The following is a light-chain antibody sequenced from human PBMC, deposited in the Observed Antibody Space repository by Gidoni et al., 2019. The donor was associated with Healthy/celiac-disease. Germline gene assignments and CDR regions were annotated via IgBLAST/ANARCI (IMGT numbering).Light chain of an antibody. CDR1: SPNNGNNY. CDR2: DNK. J-gene: IGLJ1*01. CDR3: GTWDSSLSALYV. Sequence: SVLTQPLLVSAAPGRKVTISCSGSSPNNGNNYVSRYQQPPGTAPKLLIYDNKKRPSGIPDRFSGSKSGTSATLGITGLQTGDEADYYCGTWDSSLSALYVFGTGTKVTVL. V-gene: IGLV1-51*01.